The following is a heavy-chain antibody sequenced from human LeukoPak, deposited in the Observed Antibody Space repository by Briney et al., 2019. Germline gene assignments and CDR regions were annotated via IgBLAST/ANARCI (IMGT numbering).Heavy chain of an antibody. CDR1: GGSFSGYY. D-gene: IGHD3-22*01. CDR2: INHSGST. J-gene: IGHJ6*02. CDR3: ARVSYHDSSGYGPYYYGMDV. Sequence: SETLSLTCAVYGGSFSGYYWSWIRQPPGKGLEWIGEINHSGSTNYNPSLKSRVTISVDTSKNQFSLKLSSVTAADTAVYYCARVSYHDSSGYGPYYYGMDVWGQGTTVTVSS. V-gene: IGHV4-34*01.